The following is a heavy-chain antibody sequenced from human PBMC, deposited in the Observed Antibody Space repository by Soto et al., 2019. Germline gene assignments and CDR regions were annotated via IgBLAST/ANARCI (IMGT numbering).Heavy chain of an antibody. V-gene: IGHV1-69*06. Sequence: GASVKVSCKASGGTFSSYAISWVRQAPGQGLEWMGGIIPIFGTANYAQKFQGRVTITADKSTSTAYMELSSLRSEDTAVYYCARVGHWGGSSWYVGWFDPWGQGTLVTVSS. CDR3: ARVGHWGGSSWYVGWFDP. CDR2: IIPIFGTA. CDR1: GGTFSSYA. D-gene: IGHD6-13*01. J-gene: IGHJ5*02.